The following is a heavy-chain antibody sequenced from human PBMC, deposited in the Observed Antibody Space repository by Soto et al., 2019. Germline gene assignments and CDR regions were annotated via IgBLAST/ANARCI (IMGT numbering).Heavy chain of an antibody. CDR3: AKDRIAAAGSLYDY. V-gene: IGHV3-23*01. CDR1: GFTFSSYA. D-gene: IGHD6-13*01. J-gene: IGHJ4*02. Sequence: GGSLRLSCAASGFTFSSYAMSWVRQAPGKGLEWVSAISGSGGSTYYADSVKGRFTISRDNSKNTLYLQMNSLRAEDTAVYYCAKDRIAAAGSLYDYWGQGTLVTSPQ. CDR2: ISGSGGST.